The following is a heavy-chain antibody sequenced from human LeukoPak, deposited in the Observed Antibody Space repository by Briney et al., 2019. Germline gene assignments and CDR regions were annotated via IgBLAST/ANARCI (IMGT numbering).Heavy chain of an antibody. CDR2: IYYSGST. D-gene: IGHD3-22*01. CDR1: GGSISSTGYC. J-gene: IGHJ3*01. V-gene: IGHV4-39*01. Sequence: PSETLSLTCAVSGGSISSTGYCWAWIRQPPGKGLEWIGTIYYSGSTYHNTSLKSRITMSVDTSRNQFSLKLSSVDAADTAVYYCAKAGVRYFDSSGLHAFDFWGQGTTVTVSS. CDR3: AKAGVRYFDSSGLHAFDF.